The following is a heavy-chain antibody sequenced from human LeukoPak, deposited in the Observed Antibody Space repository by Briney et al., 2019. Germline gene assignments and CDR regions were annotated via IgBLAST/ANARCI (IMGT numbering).Heavy chain of an antibody. CDR2: INPSGGST. Sequence: GASVKDSCKASGYTFTSYYMHWVRQAPGQGVEWMGIINPSGGSTSYAQKFQGRVTMTRDTSTSTVYMELSSLRSEDTAVYYCARDGRAVVPAAINYGMDVWGQGTTVTVSS. V-gene: IGHV1-46*01. CDR3: ARDGRAVVPAAINYGMDV. J-gene: IGHJ6*02. D-gene: IGHD2-2*01. CDR1: GYTFTSYY.